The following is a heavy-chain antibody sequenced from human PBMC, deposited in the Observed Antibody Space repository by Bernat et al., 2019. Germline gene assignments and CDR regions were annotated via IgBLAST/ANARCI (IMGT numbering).Heavy chain of an antibody. V-gene: IGHV3-30*03. J-gene: IGHJ6*03. CDR1: RFTFRDFG. CDR3: ARGTYYDTYYYMDV. CDR2: ISYDGSNK. Sequence: VQLVDSGGGVVQPGSTLRLSCAASRFTFRDFGMHWVRQAPGKGLEWVAVISYDGSNKYYADSVKGRFTISRDNSKNTLYLQMNSLRAEDTAVYYCARGTYYDTYYYMDVWGKGTTVTVSS. D-gene: IGHD3-9*01.